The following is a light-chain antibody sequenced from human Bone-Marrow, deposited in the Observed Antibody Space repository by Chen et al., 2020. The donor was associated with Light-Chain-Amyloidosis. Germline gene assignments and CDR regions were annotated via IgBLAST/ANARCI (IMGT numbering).Light chain of an antibody. V-gene: IGLV2-14*01. CDR3: SSYTITNTLV. J-gene: IGLJ1*01. CDR1: SSDVGGDNH. CDR2: EVT. Sequence: QSALTQPASVSGSPGQSITISCTGTSSDVGGDNHVSWYQQHPDKAPKIMIYEVTNLPSWVPDSFSGSKSDNTASLTISGLQTEDESDYFCSSYTITNTLVFGSGTRVTVL.